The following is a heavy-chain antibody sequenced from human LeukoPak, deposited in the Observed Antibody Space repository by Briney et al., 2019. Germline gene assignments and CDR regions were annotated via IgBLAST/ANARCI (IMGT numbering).Heavy chain of an antibody. Sequence: SETLSLTCTVSGGSITSGAYYWGWIRQPPGKGLEWIGSVYYSGSIHYNPSLKSRVTISSDTSKNQFFLKLSSVTAADTAVYYCARDKGTLGAEYYFDYWGQGTLVTVSS. CDR3: ARDKGTLGAEYYFDY. CDR2: VYYSGSI. CDR1: GGSITSGAYY. V-gene: IGHV4-39*07. J-gene: IGHJ4*02. D-gene: IGHD1-1*01.